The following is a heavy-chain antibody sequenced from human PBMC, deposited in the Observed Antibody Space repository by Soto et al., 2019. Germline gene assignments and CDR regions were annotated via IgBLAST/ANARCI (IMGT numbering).Heavy chain of an antibody. D-gene: IGHD3-22*01. CDR3: ARDFFDSSDYTTNWFDP. CDR2: IYHTGNA. V-gene: IGHV4-39*01. Sequence: SETLSLTCSVSGGSISSSIFYWGWIRQPPGEGLEWIGSIYHTGNAYYNSSLKSRVTISVDTSKNQFSLKLTSVTAADAALYYCARDFFDSSDYTTNWFDPWGQGTLVTSPQ. J-gene: IGHJ5*02. CDR1: GGSISSSIFY.